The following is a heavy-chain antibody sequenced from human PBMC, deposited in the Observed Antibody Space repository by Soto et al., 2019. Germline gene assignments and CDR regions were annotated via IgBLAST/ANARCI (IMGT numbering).Heavy chain of an antibody. J-gene: IGHJ4*02. CDR2: IYYSGST. CDR1: GGSISSYY. D-gene: IGHD3-9*01. V-gene: IGHV4-59*08. Sequence: ETLSLTCTVSGGSISSYYWSWIRQPPGKGLEWIGYIYYSGSTNYNPSLKSRVTISVDTSKNQFSLKLSSVTAADTAVYYCARLFPYDILTGPPDYWGQGTLVTVSS. CDR3: ARLFPYDILTGPPDY.